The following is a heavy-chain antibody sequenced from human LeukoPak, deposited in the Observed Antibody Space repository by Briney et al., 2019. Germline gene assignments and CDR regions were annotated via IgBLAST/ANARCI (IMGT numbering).Heavy chain of an antibody. J-gene: IGHJ4*02. CDR2: IYYRGRT. Sequence: SETLSLTCTVSGGSISSGGYYWSWIRQHPGKGLEWIGYIYYRGRTYYNPSLKSRVTISVDTSKNQFSLKLSSVTAADTAVYYCARVIGYCSSISCPYYYGSGSYTTFGFDYWGQGTLVTVSS. CDR3: ARVIGYCSSISCPYYYGSGSYTTFGFDY. CDR1: GGSISSGGYY. D-gene: IGHD3-10*01. V-gene: IGHV4-31*03.